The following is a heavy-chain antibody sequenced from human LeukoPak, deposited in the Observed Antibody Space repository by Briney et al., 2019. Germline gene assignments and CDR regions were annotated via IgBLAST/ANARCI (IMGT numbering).Heavy chain of an antibody. J-gene: IGHJ4*02. Sequence: SQTLSLTCTVSGGSISSGGYYWSWIRLHPGKGLEWIGYIYYSGSTYYNPSLKSRVTISVDTSKNQFSLKLNSVTAADTAVYYCARAYYGSGSYFVYWGRGTLVTVSS. CDR1: GGSISSGGYY. V-gene: IGHV4-31*03. CDR2: IYYSGST. D-gene: IGHD3-10*01. CDR3: ARAYYGSGSYFVY.